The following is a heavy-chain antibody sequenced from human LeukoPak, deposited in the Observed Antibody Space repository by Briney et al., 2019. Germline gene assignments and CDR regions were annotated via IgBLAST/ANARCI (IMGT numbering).Heavy chain of an antibody. CDR3: ARGQADIVATMKY. Sequence: SETLSLTCTVSGGSISNYFWNWIRQPPGKGLEWVGFIHYSGSTNYNPSLKSRVAISVGTSNNQFSLKLSSVTAADAAVYFCARGQADIVATMKYWGQGTLVTVSS. V-gene: IGHV4-59*01. D-gene: IGHD5-12*01. J-gene: IGHJ4*02. CDR1: GGSISNYF. CDR2: IHYSGST.